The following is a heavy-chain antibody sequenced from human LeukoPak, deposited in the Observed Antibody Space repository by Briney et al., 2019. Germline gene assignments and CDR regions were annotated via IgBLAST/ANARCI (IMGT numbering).Heavy chain of an antibody. CDR3: ARWDDSAWAFGT. CDR1: GASITTYS. Sequence: SETLSLTCIVSGASITTYSWNWLRQSPGKGLEWIGYFSLGGSGTTSYTSSLKSRVTISRDTSKNQLSLKLTSVTAADTVVYYCARWDDSAWAFGTWGPGTLVTVSS. J-gene: IGHJ5*02. D-gene: IGHD6-19*01. CDR2: FSLGGSGTT. V-gene: IGHV4-59*08.